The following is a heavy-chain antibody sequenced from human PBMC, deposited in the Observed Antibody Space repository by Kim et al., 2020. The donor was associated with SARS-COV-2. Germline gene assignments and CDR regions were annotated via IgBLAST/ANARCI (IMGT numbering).Heavy chain of an antibody. D-gene: IGHD6-13*01. J-gene: IGHJ4*02. Sequence: TSYAQKFQGRVTMTRDTSTSTVYMELYSLRSEDTAVYYCARRGLITAVDYWGQGTLVPVSS. CDR3: ARRGLITAVDY. CDR2: T. V-gene: IGHV1-46*01.